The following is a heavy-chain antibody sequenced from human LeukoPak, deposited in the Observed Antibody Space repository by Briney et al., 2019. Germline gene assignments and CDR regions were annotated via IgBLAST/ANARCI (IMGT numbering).Heavy chain of an antibody. D-gene: IGHD3-10*01. V-gene: IGHV1-2*06. CDR2: INPNSGGT. J-gene: IGHJ4*02. Sequence: ASVKVSCKASGYTFTCYYMHWVRQAPGQGLEWMGRINPNSGGTNYAQKFQGRVTMTRDTSISTAYMELSRLRSDDTAVYYCAREESYYGSGSPPADYWGQGTLVTVSS. CDR3: AREESYYGSGSPPADY. CDR1: GYTFTCYY.